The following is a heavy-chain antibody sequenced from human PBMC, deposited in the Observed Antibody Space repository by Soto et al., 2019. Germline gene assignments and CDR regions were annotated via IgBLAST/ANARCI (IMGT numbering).Heavy chain of an antibody. J-gene: IGHJ4*02. Sequence: QVQLVESGGGVVQPGRSLRLSCAASGFTFSSYGMHWVRQAPGKGLERVAVISYDGSNKYYADSVKGRFTISRDNSKNTLYLQMNSLRAEDTAVYYCAKGDYWGQGTLVTVSS. CDR1: GFTFSSYG. CDR3: AKGDY. CDR2: ISYDGSNK. V-gene: IGHV3-30*18.